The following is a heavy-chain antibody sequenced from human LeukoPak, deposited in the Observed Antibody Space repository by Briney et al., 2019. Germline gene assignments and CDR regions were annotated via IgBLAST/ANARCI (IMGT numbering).Heavy chain of an antibody. D-gene: IGHD2-2*02. CDR3: ARATYHFDN. Sequence: SQTLSLTCAISGDSVSSNTASWNWIRQSPSRGLEWLGRTYSRSKWYNEYAASMKSRITINSDTSKNQFSLQLNSVTPEDTAVYYCARATYHFDNGGQGTLVTVS. V-gene: IGHV6-1*01. CDR1: GDSVSSNTAS. CDR2: TYSRSKWYN. J-gene: IGHJ4*02.